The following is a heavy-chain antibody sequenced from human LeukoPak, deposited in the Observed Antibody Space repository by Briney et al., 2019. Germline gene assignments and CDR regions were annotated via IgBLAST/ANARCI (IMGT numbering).Heavy chain of an antibody. J-gene: IGHJ4*02. CDR3: ARGDIDY. D-gene: IGHD2-15*01. Sequence: SETLSLTCTVSGGSISGCYWSWIRQPPGKGLEWIGYVFYRGTTNYNPSLKSRVTISVDASKDQFSLKLSSVTAADTAVYYCARGDIDYWGQGFLVTVFS. CDR1: GGSISGCY. V-gene: IGHV4-59*01. CDR2: VFYRGTT.